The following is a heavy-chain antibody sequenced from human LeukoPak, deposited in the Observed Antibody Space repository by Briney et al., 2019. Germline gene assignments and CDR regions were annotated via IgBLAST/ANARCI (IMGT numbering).Heavy chain of an antibody. V-gene: IGHV1-2*02. J-gene: IGHJ4*02. CDR1: RYTFTGYY. Sequence: ASVKVSCKASRYTFTGYYMHWVRQAPGQGLEWMGWINPNSGGTNYAQKFQGRVTMTRDTSISTAYMELSRLRSDDTAVYYCARSPGDFWSGYYMANYFDYWGQGTLVTVSS. CDR3: ARSPGDFWSGYYMANYFDY. CDR2: INPNSGGT. D-gene: IGHD3-3*01.